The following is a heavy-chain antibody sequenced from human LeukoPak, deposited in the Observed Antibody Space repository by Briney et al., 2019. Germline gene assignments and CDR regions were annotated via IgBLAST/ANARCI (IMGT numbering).Heavy chain of an antibody. V-gene: IGHV3-23*01. Sequence: GGSLRLSCAAAWFNFHSYSMSWVRQAPEKGLEWVSTVRSDGGDTKYADSVKGRFTIFRDNSKNTLYLEMNRTRAEGTAVYYCARGGITTWLDPWGQGTLVTVSS. D-gene: IGHD3-10*01. CDR1: WFNFHSYS. CDR3: ARGGITTWLDP. J-gene: IGHJ5*02. CDR2: VRSDGGDT.